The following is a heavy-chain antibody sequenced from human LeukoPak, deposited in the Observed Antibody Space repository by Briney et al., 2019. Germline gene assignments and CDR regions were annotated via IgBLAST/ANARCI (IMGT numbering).Heavy chain of an antibody. D-gene: IGHD3-10*01. CDR3: ARVPSLRSGSYSPRNWFDP. Sequence: PSETLSLTCAVYGGSFSGYYWSWIRQPPGKGLEWIAEINHSGSTNYNPSLKSRVTISVDTSKNQFSLKLSSVTAADTAVYYCARVPSLRSGSYSPRNWFDPWGQGTLVTVSS. CDR1: GGSFSGYY. CDR2: INHSGST. V-gene: IGHV4-34*01. J-gene: IGHJ5*02.